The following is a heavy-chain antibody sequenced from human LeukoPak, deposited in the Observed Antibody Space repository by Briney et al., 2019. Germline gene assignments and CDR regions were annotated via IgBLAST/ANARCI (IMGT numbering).Heavy chain of an antibody. Sequence: SVKVSCKASGGTFSSYAISWVRQAPGQGLEWMGGIIPIFGTANYAQKFQGRVTITADESTSTAYMKLSSLRSEDTAVYYCTRYSSSWYGDAFDIWGQGTMVTVSS. V-gene: IGHV1-69*01. CDR2: IIPIFGTA. CDR3: TRYSSSWYGDAFDI. J-gene: IGHJ3*02. CDR1: GGTFSSYA. D-gene: IGHD6-13*01.